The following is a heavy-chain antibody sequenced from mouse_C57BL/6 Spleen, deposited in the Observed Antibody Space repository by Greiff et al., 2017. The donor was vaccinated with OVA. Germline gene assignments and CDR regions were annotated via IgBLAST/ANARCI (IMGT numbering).Heavy chain of an antibody. CDR1: GYTFTSYW. V-gene: IGHV1-69*01. D-gene: IGHD2-2*01. CDR3: ARRSPIYDGFYFDD. J-gene: IGHJ2*01. CDR2: IDPSDSYT. Sequence: VQLQQPGAELVMPGASVKLSCKASGYTFTSYWMHWVKQRPGQGLEWIGEIDPSDSYTNYNQKFKGKSTLTVDKSSSTAYMQLSSLTSEDSAVYYGARRSPIYDGFYFDDWGQGTTLTVSS.